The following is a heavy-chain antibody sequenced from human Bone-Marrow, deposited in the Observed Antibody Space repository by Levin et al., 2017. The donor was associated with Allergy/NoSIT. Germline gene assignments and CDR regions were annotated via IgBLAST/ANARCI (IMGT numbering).Heavy chain of an antibody. CDR2: INPSGGGT. V-gene: IGHV1-46*01. J-gene: IGHJ3*02. CDR1: GYTFIDYY. Sequence: GESLKISCKASGYTFIDYYLHCVRQAPGQGLEWLGIINPSGGGTTYAQKFLGRVAMTRDTSTSTVYMDLRSLRSDDTAVYYCARSVGGIGAFDIWGQGTMVTVSS. D-gene: IGHD3-16*02. CDR3: ARSVGGIGAFDI.